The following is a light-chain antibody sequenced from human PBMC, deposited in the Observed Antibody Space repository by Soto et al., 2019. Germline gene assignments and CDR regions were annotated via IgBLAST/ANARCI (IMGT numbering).Light chain of an antibody. V-gene: IGKV3-20*01. CDR2: GAS. CDR1: QSVSSNS. J-gene: IGKJ4*01. CDR3: QQYGSSPLT. Sequence: EIVLTQSPGTLSLSPGEGDTLSCRASQSVSSNSLAWYQQKPGQAPRLLIYGASTRATGIPDRFSGSGSGTDFTLPINRLEPEDFAVYYCQQYGSSPLTFGGGTKVEIK.